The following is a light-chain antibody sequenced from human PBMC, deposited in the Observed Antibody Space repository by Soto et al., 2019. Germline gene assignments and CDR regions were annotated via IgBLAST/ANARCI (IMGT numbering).Light chain of an antibody. CDR3: QQSNSFPLT. Sequence: DIQMTQSPSSVSASVGDRVTIICRASQDISRWLAWYQQKPGKAPKLLIYAASSLQSGVPSRFSGSGSGTDFTLTISSLQPEDFGTYYCQQSNSFPLTFGGGTKVEI. CDR1: QDISRW. CDR2: AAS. V-gene: IGKV1-12*01. J-gene: IGKJ4*01.